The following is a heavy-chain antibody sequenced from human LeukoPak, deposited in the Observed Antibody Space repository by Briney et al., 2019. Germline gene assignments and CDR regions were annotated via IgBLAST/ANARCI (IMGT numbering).Heavy chain of an antibody. D-gene: IGHD1-1*01. CDR3: ARAINVPNWNRTPYDY. CDR1: GFTFSSSA. CDR2: ISGSGSST. V-gene: IGHV3-23*01. J-gene: IGHJ4*02. Sequence: GGSLRLSCAASGFTFSSSAMTWVRQAPGRGLECVAAISGSGSSTNLADSVKGRFTISRDNSKSTLYLQMNSLRAEDTAVYYCARAINVPNWNRTPYDYWGQGTLVTVSS.